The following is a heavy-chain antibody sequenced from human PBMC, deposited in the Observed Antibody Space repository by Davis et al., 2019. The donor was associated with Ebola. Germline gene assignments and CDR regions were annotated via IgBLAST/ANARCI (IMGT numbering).Heavy chain of an antibody. CDR1: GFTVSSNY. Sequence: GGSLRLSCAASGFTVSSNYMSWVRQAPGKGPEWVVIIKQDGGEKYYVDSVKGRFTISRDNAKNSLFLQMNSLRAEDTAVYYCAREHPYSSYGMDVWGKGTTVTVSS. J-gene: IGHJ6*04. D-gene: IGHD6-13*01. V-gene: IGHV3-7*03. CDR3: AREHPYSSYGMDV. CDR2: IKQDGGEK.